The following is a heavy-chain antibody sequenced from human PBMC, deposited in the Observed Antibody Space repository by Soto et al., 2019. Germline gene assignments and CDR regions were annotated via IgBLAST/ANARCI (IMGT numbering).Heavy chain of an antibody. J-gene: IGHJ4*02. D-gene: IGHD3-16*02. V-gene: IGHV3-7*01. CDR2: IKQDGSEN. CDR1: GFTFSSHW. Sequence: EVQLVESGGGLVQPGGSLRLSCAASGFTFSSHWMSWGRQAPGKGLEWLAGIKQDGSENHYGDSVKGRFTISRDNAKNPLYRQMNSLRVEEPAVYYCARGYYDYIWGSYPLVYWGQGTLVTVSS. CDR3: ARGYYDYIWGSYPLVY.